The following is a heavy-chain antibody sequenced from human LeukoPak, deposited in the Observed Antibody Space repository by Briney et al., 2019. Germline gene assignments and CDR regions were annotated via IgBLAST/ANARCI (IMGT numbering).Heavy chain of an antibody. Sequence: GGSLRLSCAASGFTFSSYWMHWVRQAPGKGLVWVSRINSDGSSTSYADSVKGRYTISRDNPKNTLYLQMNSLRAEDTAVYYCARGISSSWYGGSEYFQHWGQGTLVTVSS. D-gene: IGHD6-13*01. CDR3: ARGISSSWYGGSEYFQH. V-gene: IGHV3-74*01. J-gene: IGHJ1*01. CDR1: GFTFSSYW. CDR2: INSDGSST.